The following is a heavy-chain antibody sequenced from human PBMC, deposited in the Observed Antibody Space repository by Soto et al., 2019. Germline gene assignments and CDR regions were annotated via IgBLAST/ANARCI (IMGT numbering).Heavy chain of an antibody. J-gene: IGHJ6*03. CDR3: ARVKQQLVPYYYYYMDV. V-gene: IGHV4-31*03. CDR1: GGSISSGGYY. CDR2: IYYSGST. Sequence: QVQLQESGPGLVKPSQTLSLTCTVSGGSISSGGYYWSWIRQHPGKGLEWIGYIYYSGSTHYNPSLKGRVTISVDTSKNQFSLKLSSVTAADTAVYYCARVKQQLVPYYYYYMDVWGKGTTVTVSS. D-gene: IGHD6-13*01.